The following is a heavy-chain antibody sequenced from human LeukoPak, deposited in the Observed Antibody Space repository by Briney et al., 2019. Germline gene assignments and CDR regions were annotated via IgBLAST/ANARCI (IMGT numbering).Heavy chain of an antibody. CDR1: GGSISSSSYY. J-gene: IGHJ4*02. CDR3: ARADLWFGVDY. D-gene: IGHD3-10*01. CDR2: IYYSGST. V-gene: IGHV4-39*07. Sequence: PSETLSLTCTVSGGSISSSSYYWGWIRQPPGKGLEWIGSIYYSGSTYYNPSLKSRVTISVDTSKNQFSLKLSSVTAADTAVYYCARADLWFGVDYWGQGTLVTVSS.